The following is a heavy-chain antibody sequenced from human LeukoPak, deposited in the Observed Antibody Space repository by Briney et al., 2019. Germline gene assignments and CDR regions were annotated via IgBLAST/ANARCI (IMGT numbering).Heavy chain of an antibody. CDR1: GFTFSSYW. CDR2: IKQDGSEK. Sequence: GGSLRLSCAASGFTFSSYWMSWVRQAPGKGLEWVANIKQDGSEKYYVDSVKGRFTISRDNAKNSLYLQMNSLRAEDTAVYFCASGLTAMLTAEGGFDYWGQGTLVTVSS. CDR3: ASGLTAMLTAEGGFDY. J-gene: IGHJ4*02. V-gene: IGHV3-7*01. D-gene: IGHD5-18*01.